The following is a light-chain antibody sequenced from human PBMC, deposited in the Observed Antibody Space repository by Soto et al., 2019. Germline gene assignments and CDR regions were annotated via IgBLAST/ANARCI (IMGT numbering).Light chain of an antibody. CDR2: GTS. J-gene: IGKJ3*01. CDR3: QQYGTSLFS. Sequence: EIVLTQSPATLSLSPGERATLSCRASQSLSSYLAWYQQKPGQAPRLLIYGTSSRATGIPDRFSGSGSGTDFTLTISRLEPEGFAVYYCQQYGTSLFSFGPGTKVD. CDR1: QSLSSY. V-gene: IGKV3-20*01.